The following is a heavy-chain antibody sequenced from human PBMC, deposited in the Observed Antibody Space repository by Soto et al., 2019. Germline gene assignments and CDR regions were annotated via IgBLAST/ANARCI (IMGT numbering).Heavy chain of an antibody. CDR1: GFTFSSYA. J-gene: IGHJ6*03. CDR3: AKDGGVSSWKYCSCGSCYYYFMAV. D-gene: IGHD2-15*01. CDR2: ISGSGGTT. Sequence: GGSLRLSCAASGFTFSSYAMSWVRQAPGKGLEWVSAISGSGGTTYYADSVKGRFSISRDNSKNTVYLQMSSLRAEDTAVYYCAKDGGVSSWKYCSCGSCYYYFMAVRAKGTTVPVSS. V-gene: IGHV3-23*01.